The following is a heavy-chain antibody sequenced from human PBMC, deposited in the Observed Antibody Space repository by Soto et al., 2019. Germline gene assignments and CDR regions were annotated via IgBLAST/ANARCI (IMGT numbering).Heavy chain of an antibody. CDR3: AKDLMGRSSILTIVVVIAMP. V-gene: IGHV3-23*01. D-gene: IGHD2-21*01. Sequence: GGSLRLSCAASGFTFSSYAMSWVRQAPGKGLEWVSAISGSGGSTYYADSVKGRFTISRDNSKNTLYLQMNSLRAEDTAVYYCAKDLMGRSSILTIVVVIAMPWGQGTMVTVSS. J-gene: IGHJ3*01. CDR2: ISGSGGST. CDR1: GFTFSSYA.